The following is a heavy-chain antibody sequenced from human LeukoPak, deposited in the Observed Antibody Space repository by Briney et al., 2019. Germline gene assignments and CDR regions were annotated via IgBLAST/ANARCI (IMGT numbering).Heavy chain of an antibody. CDR2: IQYDGSNN. Sequence: PGGSLRLSCAASGFSFSSYRMNWVRQAPGKGLEWVAFIQYDGSNNYYADSVKGRFTISRDNSKNTLYLQMNTLRADDTAVYYCAKRLSNYDHFDYWGQGTLVTVSS. D-gene: IGHD3-3*01. CDR1: GFSFSSYR. V-gene: IGHV3-30*02. J-gene: IGHJ4*02. CDR3: AKRLSNYDHFDY.